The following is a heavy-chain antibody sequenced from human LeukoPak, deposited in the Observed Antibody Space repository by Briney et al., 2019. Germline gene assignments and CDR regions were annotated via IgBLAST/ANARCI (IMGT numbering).Heavy chain of an antibody. CDR3: ATDLGGDAFDL. D-gene: IGHD3-3*01. Sequence: GECLKISCKGSGYHFTTFWIGCVRQIPGERPEWMGIIWPGDSDTRYTPSFEGQVTIPADKSISTAYLQWSRLRASDTAMYYCATDLGGDAFDLWGQGTMVIVSS. V-gene: IGHV5-51*01. J-gene: IGHJ3*01. CDR2: IWPGDSDT. CDR1: GYHFTTFW.